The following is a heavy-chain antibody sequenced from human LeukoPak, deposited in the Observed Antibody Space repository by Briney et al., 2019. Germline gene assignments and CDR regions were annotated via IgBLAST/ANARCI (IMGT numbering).Heavy chain of an antibody. Sequence: ASVKVSCKASGYTFTGYYMHWVRQAPGQGLEWWGWINPNSGGTNYAQKFQGRVTMTRDTSISTAYMELSRLRSDDTAVYYCAREDTYSGSYSGTNWFDPWGQGTLVTVSS. J-gene: IGHJ5*02. CDR3: AREDTYSGSYSGTNWFDP. CDR1: GYTFTGYY. D-gene: IGHD1-26*01. V-gene: IGHV1-2*02. CDR2: INPNSGGT.